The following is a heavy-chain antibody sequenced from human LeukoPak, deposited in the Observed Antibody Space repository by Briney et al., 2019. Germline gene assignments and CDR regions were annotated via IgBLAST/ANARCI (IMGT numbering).Heavy chain of an antibody. D-gene: IGHD2-15*01. CDR3: ARRCSGGSCYSTYFDY. Sequence: SETLSLTCAVSGYSISSGYYWGWIRQPPGKGLEWIGSIYHSGSTYYNPSLKSRVTISVDTSKNQFSLKLSSVTAADTAAYYCARRCSGGSCYSTYFDYWGQGTLVTVSS. CDR2: IYHSGST. CDR1: GYSISSGYY. J-gene: IGHJ4*02. V-gene: IGHV4-38-2*01.